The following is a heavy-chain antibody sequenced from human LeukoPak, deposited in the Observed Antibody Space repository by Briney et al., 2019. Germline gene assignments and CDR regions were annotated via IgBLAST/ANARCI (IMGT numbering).Heavy chain of an antibody. D-gene: IGHD6-19*01. CDR1: GFTFSSYA. Sequence: GRSLRLSCAASGFTFSSYALSWVRQAPGKGLEWVSAISGSGLSTYYAESVRGRFTTSRDNYKNTLYLQMNSLRAEDTAVYYCAKRADTGTSSSGWYDYWGQGTQVTVSS. J-gene: IGHJ4*02. CDR2: ISGSGLST. V-gene: IGHV3-23*01. CDR3: AKRADTGTSSSGWYDY.